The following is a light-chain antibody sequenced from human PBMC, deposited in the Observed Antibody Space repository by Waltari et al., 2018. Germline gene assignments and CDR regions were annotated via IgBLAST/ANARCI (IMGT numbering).Light chain of an antibody. J-gene: IGLJ2*01. CDR3: STWDDSLNGPV. CDR2: GNN. CDR1: SSNIGSNP. Sequence: QSVLTQPPSASGTPGQRVTISCSGSSSNIGSNPVNWYQQLPGTAPKLLIYGNNQRPSGVPDRFSGSKSGTSASLAISGLQSEDEADCFCSTWDDSLNGPVFGGGTKLTVL. V-gene: IGLV1-44*01.